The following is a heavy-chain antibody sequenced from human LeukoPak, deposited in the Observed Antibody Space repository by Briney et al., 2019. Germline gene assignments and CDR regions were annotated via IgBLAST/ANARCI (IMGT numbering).Heavy chain of an antibody. J-gene: IGHJ3*01. V-gene: IGHV1-24*01. CDR3: ATEDPSGLDVPLH. CDR2: FDAENGDI. Sequence: ASMKVSCKISGYLLRESSMHWVRQAPGKGLEWMGGFDAENGDIIYAQKLQGRVTMTEDISTDTAYMELSDLRSDDTAVYYCATEDPSGLDVPLHWGQGTMVTVSS. CDR1: GYLLRESS. D-gene: IGHD6-19*01.